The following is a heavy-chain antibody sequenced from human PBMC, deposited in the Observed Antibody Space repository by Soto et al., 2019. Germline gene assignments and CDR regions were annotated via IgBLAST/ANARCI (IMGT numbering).Heavy chain of an antibody. V-gene: IGHV3-23*01. J-gene: IGHJ6*02. Sequence: GPLRLSCAASGFTFSSYAMSWVRQAPGKGLEWVSAISGSGGSTYYADSVKGRFTISRDNSKNTLYLQMNSLRAEDTAVYYCAKTPLYYDFWSDGMDVWGQGTTVTVSS. CDR1: GFTFSSYA. CDR2: ISGSGGST. D-gene: IGHD3-3*01. CDR3: AKTPLYYDFWSDGMDV.